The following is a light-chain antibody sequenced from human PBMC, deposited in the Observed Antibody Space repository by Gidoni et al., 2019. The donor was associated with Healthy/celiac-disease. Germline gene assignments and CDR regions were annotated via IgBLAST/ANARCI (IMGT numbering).Light chain of an antibody. V-gene: IGKV3-11*01. CDR3: QQRSNWPRT. Sequence: DILSTQSPATLSLSPGERATLSCRASQSVSSYLAWYQQKPGQAPRLLIYDASNRATGIPARFSGSGSGTDFTLTISSLEPEDFAVYYCQQRSNWPRTFGPGTKVDIK. CDR2: DAS. J-gene: IGKJ3*01. CDR1: QSVSSY.